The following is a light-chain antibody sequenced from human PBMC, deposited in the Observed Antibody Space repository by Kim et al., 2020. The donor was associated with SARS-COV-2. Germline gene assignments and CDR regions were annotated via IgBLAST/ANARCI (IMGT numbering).Light chain of an antibody. J-gene: IGKJ1*01. Sequence: SVAPRERATLFCRASQSVSNNLAWYQQKPGQAPRLLIYGASTRATGIPARFSGSGSGTEFTLTISSLQSEDFALYCCQQYSNSWTFGQGTKVDIK. CDR2: GAS. V-gene: IGKV3-15*01. CDR3: QQYSNSWT. CDR1: QSVSNN.